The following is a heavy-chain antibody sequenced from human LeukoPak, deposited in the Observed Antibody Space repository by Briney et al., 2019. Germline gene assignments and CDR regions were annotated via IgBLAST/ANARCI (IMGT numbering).Heavy chain of an antibody. CDR1: GFIFSSYW. J-gene: IGHJ3*02. CDR2: IKQDGGEK. D-gene: IGHD2-21*01. CDR3: ARYIPSCGGNCNDGFDI. V-gene: IGHV3-7*01. Sequence: GGSLRLSCAASGFIFSSYWMSWVRQAPGKGLEWVANIKQDGGEKYYVDSVKGRFTISRDNAKNSLYLQMNSLRAEDTAVYYCARYIPSCGGNCNDGFDIWGQGTMVSVSS.